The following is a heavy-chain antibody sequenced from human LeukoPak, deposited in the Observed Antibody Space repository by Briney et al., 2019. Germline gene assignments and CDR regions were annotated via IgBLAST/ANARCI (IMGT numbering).Heavy chain of an antibody. V-gene: IGHV4-4*02. D-gene: IGHD2-15*01. Sequence: SGTLSLTCAVSGGSISSSNWWSWVRKPPGKGLEWIGEIYHSGSTNYNPSLKSRVTISVDKSKNQFSLKLSSVTAADTAVYYCARDPRSSGYCSGGSCSDWFDPWGQGTLVTVSS. CDR2: IYHSGST. CDR1: GGSISSSNW. J-gene: IGHJ5*02. CDR3: ARDPRSSGYCSGGSCSDWFDP.